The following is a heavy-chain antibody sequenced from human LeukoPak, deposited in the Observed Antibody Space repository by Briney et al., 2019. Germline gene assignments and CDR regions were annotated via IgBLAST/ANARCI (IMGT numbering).Heavy chain of an antibody. Sequence: SETLSLTCTVSGGSISSYYWSWIRQPAGKGLEWIGRIYTSGSTNYNPSLKSRVTMSVDTSKNQFSLKLSSVTAADTAVYYCARDSYYGSGSYYRWFDPWGQGTLVTVSS. D-gene: IGHD3-10*01. CDR2: IYTSGST. J-gene: IGHJ5*02. V-gene: IGHV4-4*07. CDR3: ARDSYYGSGSYYRWFDP. CDR1: GGSISSYY.